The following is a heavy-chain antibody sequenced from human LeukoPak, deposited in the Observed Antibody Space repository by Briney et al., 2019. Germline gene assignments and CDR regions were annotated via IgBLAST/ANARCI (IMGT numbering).Heavy chain of an antibody. Sequence: GGSLRLSCAASGFTFSSYDMHWVRQATGKGLEWVSAIGTAGDTYYPGSVKGRFTISRENAKNSLYLQMNSLRSEDMAVYYCVQDSYAISSSGSTFAYWGQGTLVTVSS. V-gene: IGHV3-13*01. J-gene: IGHJ4*02. D-gene: IGHD2-2*01. CDR2: IGTAGDT. CDR3: VQDSYAISSSGSTFAY. CDR1: GFTFSSYD.